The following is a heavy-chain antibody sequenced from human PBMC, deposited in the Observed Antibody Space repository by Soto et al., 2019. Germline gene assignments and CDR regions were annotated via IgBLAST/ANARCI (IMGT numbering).Heavy chain of an antibody. V-gene: IGHV3-30*03. J-gene: IGHJ4*02. CDR2: ISYDGSDT. Sequence: HPGGSLRLSCAVSGFSFSSYAMHWVRQAPGKGLEWVTVISYDGSDTYYADSVKGRFTISRDDSKNTLNLQMNSLRPEDTAGYFCASGYYSRADHWGQGTLVTVSS. CDR1: GFSFSSYA. CDR3: ASGYYSRADH. D-gene: IGHD3-3*01.